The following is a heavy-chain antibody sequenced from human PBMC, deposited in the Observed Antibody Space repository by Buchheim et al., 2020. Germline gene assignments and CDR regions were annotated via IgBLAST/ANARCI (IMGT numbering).Heavy chain of an antibody. Sequence: EVQLVESGGHLVQPGGSLRLSCGASGFNFSAYLMSWVRQAPGKGLEWVANIRKDGSEEFYVDSVEGRFTISRDNAKSSLYLQMNNLRAEDTALYYCARVGSGWAYFDYWGQGTL. CDR2: IRKDGSEE. V-gene: IGHV3-7*01. D-gene: IGHD6-19*01. CDR3: ARVGSGWAYFDY. J-gene: IGHJ4*02. CDR1: GFNFSAYL.